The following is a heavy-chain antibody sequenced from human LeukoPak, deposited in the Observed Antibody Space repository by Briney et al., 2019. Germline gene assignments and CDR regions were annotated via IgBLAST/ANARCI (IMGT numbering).Heavy chain of an antibody. J-gene: IGHJ4*02. CDR3: ASTWIQLWFSDY. CDR1: GGSISSSSYY. D-gene: IGHD5-18*01. CDR2: IYYSGST. V-gene: IGHV4-39*01. Sequence: PSETLSLTCTVSGGSISSSSYYWGWIRQPPGKGLEWIGSIYYSGSTYYNPSLKSRVTISVDTSKNQFSLKLSSVTAADTAVYYCASTWIQLWFSDYWGQGTLVTVSS.